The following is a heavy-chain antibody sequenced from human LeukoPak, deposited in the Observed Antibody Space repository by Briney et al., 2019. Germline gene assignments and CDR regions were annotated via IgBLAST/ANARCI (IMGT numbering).Heavy chain of an antibody. D-gene: IGHD2-15*01. CDR3: AREIVVVVAATKRENWFDP. CDR1: GFTFSSYA. V-gene: IGHV3-30*01. CDR2: ISYDGSNK. J-gene: IGHJ5*02. Sequence: GGSLRLSCAASGFTFSSYAMHWVRQAPGKGLEWVAVISYDGSNKYHADSVKGRFTISRDNSKNTLYLQMNSLRAEDTAVYYCAREIVVVVAATKRENWFDPWGQGTLVTVSS.